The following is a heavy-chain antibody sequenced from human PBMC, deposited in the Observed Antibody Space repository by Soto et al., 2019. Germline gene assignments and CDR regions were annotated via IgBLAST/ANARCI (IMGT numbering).Heavy chain of an antibody. CDR2: ISAYNGNT. J-gene: IGHJ1*01. V-gene: IGHV1-18*01. CDR1: GYSFSTYG. D-gene: IGHD2-8*01. Sequence: ASVKVSCKASGYSFSTYGISWVRQAPGQGLEWMGWISAYNGNTNHAQKLQGRVTMTTDTSTSTAYMELRSLRSDDTAVYYCARDLPPCCTNGVCYLYQHWGQGTLVTVSS. CDR3: ARDLPPCCTNGVCYLYQH.